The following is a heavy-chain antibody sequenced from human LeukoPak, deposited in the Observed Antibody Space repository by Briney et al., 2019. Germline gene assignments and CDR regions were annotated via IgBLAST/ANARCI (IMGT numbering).Heavy chain of an antibody. V-gene: IGHV3-30*18. J-gene: IGHJ6*02. Sequence: GGSLRLSCAASGFTFSSYAMSWVRQAPGKGLEWVAVISHSGGDKYYADSLKGRFTISRDNSKNALFLQMNSLRDEDTGVYYCAKDHFGSGTTMDVWGQGTTVTVSS. CDR2: ISHSGGDK. CDR1: GFTFSSYA. D-gene: IGHD3-10*01. CDR3: AKDHFGSGTTMDV.